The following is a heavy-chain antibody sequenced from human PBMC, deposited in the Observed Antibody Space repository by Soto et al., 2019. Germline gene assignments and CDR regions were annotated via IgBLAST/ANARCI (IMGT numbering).Heavy chain of an antibody. CDR2: ISYDGSNK. CDR3: AKGTRLADY. CDR1: GFTFSSYG. J-gene: IGHJ4*02. V-gene: IGHV3-30*18. Sequence: GGSLRLSCAASGFTFSSYGMHWVRQAPGKGLEWVAVISYDGSNKYYADSVKGRFTISRDNSKNTLYLQMNSLRAEDTAVYYCAKGTRLADYWGQGTLVTVSS. D-gene: IGHD2-2*01.